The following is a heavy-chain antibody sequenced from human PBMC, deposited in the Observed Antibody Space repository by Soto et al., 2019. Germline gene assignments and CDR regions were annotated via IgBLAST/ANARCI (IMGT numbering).Heavy chain of an antibody. CDR3: ARDWNYYGSGDQFDC. D-gene: IGHD3-10*01. J-gene: IGHJ4*02. Sequence: ASVKVSCKASGYTFTSYAMHWVRQAPGQRLEWMGWINASDGNTKYSQKFQCRVSLTRDTSASTAYMELNSLRSEDTSVYYCARDWNYYGSGDQFDCWGQVTLVTVSS. CDR1: GYTFTSYA. V-gene: IGHV1-3*01. CDR2: INASDGNT.